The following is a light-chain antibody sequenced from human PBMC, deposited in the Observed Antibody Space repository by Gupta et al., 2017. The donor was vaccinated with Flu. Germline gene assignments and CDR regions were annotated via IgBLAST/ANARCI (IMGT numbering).Light chain of an antibody. Sequence: QSXXXQPPSXXXTPGXRVTISCSXSSSNIGSNTVNWYQQLPGTAPKLLIYSNNQRPSGVPDRFSGSKSGTSASLAISGLQSEDEADYYCAAWDDSLNGYVFGTGTKVTVL. CDR2: SNN. CDR3: AAWDDSLNGYV. J-gene: IGLJ1*01. V-gene: IGLV1-44*01. CDR1: SSNIGSNT.